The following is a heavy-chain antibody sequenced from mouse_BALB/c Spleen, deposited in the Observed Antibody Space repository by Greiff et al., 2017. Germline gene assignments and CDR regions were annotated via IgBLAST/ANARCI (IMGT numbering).Heavy chain of an antibody. V-gene: IGHV5-6*01. D-gene: IGHD2-2*01. CDR3: ARRLRRLYAMDY. Sequence: EVQRVESGGDLVKPGGSLKLSCAASGFTFSSYGMSWVRQTPDKRLEWVATISSGGSYTYYPDSVKGRFTISRDNAKNTLYLQMSSLKSEDTAMYYCARRLRRLYAMDYWGQGTSVTVSS. CDR1: GFTFSSYG. J-gene: IGHJ4*01. CDR2: ISSGGSYT.